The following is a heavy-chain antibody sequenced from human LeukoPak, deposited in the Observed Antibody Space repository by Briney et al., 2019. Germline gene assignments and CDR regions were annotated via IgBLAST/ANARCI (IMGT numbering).Heavy chain of an antibody. Sequence: SXXLSLTCTVSGASITSYYWSWIRQPPGKGLEWIGYIYHTGSTNYNPSLKGRVTMSVDTSKNQFSLRLTSVTAADTAVYYCARDRWLDFWGQGTLVTVSS. J-gene: IGHJ5*01. CDR3: ARDRWLDF. V-gene: IGHV4-59*01. CDR2: IYHTGST. CDR1: GASITSYY.